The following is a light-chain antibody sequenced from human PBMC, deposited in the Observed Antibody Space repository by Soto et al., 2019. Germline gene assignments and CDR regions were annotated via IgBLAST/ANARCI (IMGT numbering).Light chain of an antibody. CDR3: QQYGSSRLT. CDR1: QSVSSSY. Sequence: EIVLTQFPGTLSLSPGERATLSCRASQSVSSSYLAWYQQKPGQAPRLLIYGASSRATGIPDRFSGSGSGTDFTLTISRLEPEDFAVYYCQQYGSSRLTFGGGTKVEIK. J-gene: IGKJ4*01. CDR2: GAS. V-gene: IGKV3-20*01.